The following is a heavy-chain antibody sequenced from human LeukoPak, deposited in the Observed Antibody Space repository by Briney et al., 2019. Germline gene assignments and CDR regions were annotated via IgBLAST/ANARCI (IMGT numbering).Heavy chain of an antibody. CDR3: ARGLNWFDP. Sequence: PGGSLRLSCAASGFTFSNYVMSWARQAPGKGLEWVSSISDSGGYTYYADSVKGRFTISRDNAKNSLYLQMSSLRAEDTAVYYCARGLNWFDPWGQGTLVTVSS. V-gene: IGHV3-23*01. CDR1: GFTFSNYV. CDR2: ISDSGGYT. J-gene: IGHJ5*02.